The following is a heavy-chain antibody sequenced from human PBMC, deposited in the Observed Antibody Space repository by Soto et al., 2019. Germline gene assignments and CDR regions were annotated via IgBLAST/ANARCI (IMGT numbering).Heavy chain of an antibody. J-gene: IGHJ6*02. D-gene: IGHD6-13*01. CDR2: IYTDSST. CDR1: GFRVSSNY. CDR3: ARDPSAAATGGGMDV. Sequence: EVQLVETGGGLIQPGGSLRLSCAASGFRVSSNYMNWVRQAPGKGLEWVSVIYTDSSTYYADSVKGRFTISRDNSKNTLYLQMSSLRAEDTAVYYCARDPSAAATGGGMDVWCQGTTVPVSS. V-gene: IGHV3-53*02.